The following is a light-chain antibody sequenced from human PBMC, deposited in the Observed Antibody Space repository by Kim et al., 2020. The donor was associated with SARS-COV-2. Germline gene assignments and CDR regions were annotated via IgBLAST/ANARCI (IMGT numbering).Light chain of an antibody. V-gene: IGLV1-44*01. J-gene: IGLJ3*02. CDR1: SSNIGINS. Sequence: QSVLTQPASASGTPGQRVTISCSGSSSNIGINSVHWYQQLPGTAPKLLIYTNNHRRSGVADRFSGSTSGTSASPAISAVQSEDEADYSCAAWDDSLNGAVFGGGTKLTVL. CDR3: AAWDDSLNGAV. CDR2: TNN.